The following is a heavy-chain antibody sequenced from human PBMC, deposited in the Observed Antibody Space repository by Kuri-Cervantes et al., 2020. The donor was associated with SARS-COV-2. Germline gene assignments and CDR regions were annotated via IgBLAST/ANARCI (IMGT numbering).Heavy chain of an antibody. CDR3: ARSGSYGYFQH. CDR2: ISAYNGNT. Sequence: ASVKVSCKASGYTFTSYDINWVRQATGQGLEWMGWISAYNGNTNYAQKLQGRVTMTTDTSTSTAYVELRSLRSDDTAVYYCARSGSYGYFQHWGQGTLVTVSS. V-gene: IGHV1-18*01. CDR1: GYTFTSYD. J-gene: IGHJ1*01. D-gene: IGHD1-26*01.